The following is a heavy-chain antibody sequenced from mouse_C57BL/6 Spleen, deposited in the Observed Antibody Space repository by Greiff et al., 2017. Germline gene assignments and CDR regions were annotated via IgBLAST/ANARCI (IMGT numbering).Heavy chain of an antibody. Sequence: LQESGPELVKPGASVKISCKASGYAFSSSWMNWVKQRPGKGLEWIGRIYPGDGDTNYNGKFKGKATLTADKSSSTAYMQLSSLTSEDSAVYFCARGDYYEGYWGQGTTLTVSS. CDR1: GYAFSSSW. D-gene: IGHD1-1*01. CDR2: IYPGDGDT. V-gene: IGHV1-82*01. J-gene: IGHJ2*01. CDR3: ARGDYYEGY.